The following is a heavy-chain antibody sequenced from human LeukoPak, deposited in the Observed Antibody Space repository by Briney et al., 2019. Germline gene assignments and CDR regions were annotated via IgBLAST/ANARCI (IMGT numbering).Heavy chain of an antibody. D-gene: IGHD4-17*01. CDR1: GYTFTSNY. Sequence: SVKVSCKASGYTFTSNYIHWVRQAPGQGLEWMGGIIPIFGTANYAQKFQGRVTITADESTSTAYMELSSLRSEDTAVYYCARDSTERGPFDYWGQGTLVTVSS. J-gene: IGHJ4*02. CDR3: ARDSTERGPFDY. V-gene: IGHV1-69*13. CDR2: IIPIFGTA.